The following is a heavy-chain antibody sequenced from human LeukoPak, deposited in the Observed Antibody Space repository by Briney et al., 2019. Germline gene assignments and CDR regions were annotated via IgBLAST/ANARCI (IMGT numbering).Heavy chain of an antibody. CDR1: GGSISSYF. Sequence: SETLSLTCTVSGGSISSYFWSWIRQPPGKGLEWIGYIYYSGSTNYNPSLKSRVTISVDTSKNQFSLKLTSVTAADTAVYYGARAYQSGSYVDYYDFWGQGILVTVSS. CDR2: IYYSGST. D-gene: IGHD1-26*01. CDR3: ARAYQSGSYVDYYDF. J-gene: IGHJ4*02. V-gene: IGHV4-59*08.